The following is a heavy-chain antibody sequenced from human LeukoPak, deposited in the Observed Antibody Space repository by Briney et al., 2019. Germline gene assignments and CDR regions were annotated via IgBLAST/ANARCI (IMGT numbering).Heavy chain of an antibody. D-gene: IGHD1-26*01. CDR3: YVMGATYFDY. CDR1: GFTFSSYA. Sequence: GGSLRLSCSASGFTFSSYAMHWVRQAPGKGLEYVSAISSNGGSTYYADSVKGRFTISRDDSKNTLYLQMNSLKTEDTAVYYCYVMGATYFDYWGQGTLVTVSS. V-gene: IGHV3-64*04. J-gene: IGHJ4*02. CDR2: ISSNGGST.